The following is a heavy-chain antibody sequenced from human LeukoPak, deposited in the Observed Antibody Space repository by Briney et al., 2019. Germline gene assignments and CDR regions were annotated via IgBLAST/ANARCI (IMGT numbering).Heavy chain of an antibody. Sequence: SETLSLTCTVSGYSISSGYYWGWIRQPPGKGLEWIGSIYHSGSTYYNPSLKSRVTISVDTSKNQFSLKLSSVTAADTAVYYCARDPPHQLPSYYYYGMDVWGQGTTVTVFS. D-gene: IGHD2-2*01. J-gene: IGHJ6*02. CDR2: IYHSGST. CDR1: GYSISSGYY. V-gene: IGHV4-38-2*02. CDR3: ARDPPHQLPSYYYYGMDV.